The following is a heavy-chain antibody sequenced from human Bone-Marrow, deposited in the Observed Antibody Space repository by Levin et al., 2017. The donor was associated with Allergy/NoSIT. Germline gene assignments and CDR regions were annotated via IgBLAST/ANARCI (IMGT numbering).Heavy chain of an antibody. D-gene: IGHD6-19*01. CDR1: GFTFSSNY. CDR2: IYSDGRT. V-gene: IGHV3-66*02. J-gene: IGHJ4*02. Sequence: GGSLRLSCAASGFTFSSNYVSWVRQAPGKGLEWVSVIYSDGRTYYADSVKGRFTISRDNSKNILYLQMNSLRAEDTAVYYCAKNGGWYGAGYFDYWGRGTLVTVSS. CDR3: AKNGGWYGAGYFDY.